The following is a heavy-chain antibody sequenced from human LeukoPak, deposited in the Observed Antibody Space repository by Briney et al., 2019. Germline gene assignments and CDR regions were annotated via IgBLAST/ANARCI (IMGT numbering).Heavy chain of an antibody. CDR2: IIPIFGTA. CDR3: ARVARAYCGGDCYSPFDY. J-gene: IGHJ4*02. Sequence: ASVKVSCKTSGYTFTSYGISWVRQAPGQGLEWMGGIIPIFGTANYAQKFQGRVTITADESTSTAYMELSSLRSEDTAVYYCARVARAYCGGDCYSPFDYWGQGTLVTVSS. V-gene: IGHV1-69*13. D-gene: IGHD2-21*02. CDR1: GYTFTSYG.